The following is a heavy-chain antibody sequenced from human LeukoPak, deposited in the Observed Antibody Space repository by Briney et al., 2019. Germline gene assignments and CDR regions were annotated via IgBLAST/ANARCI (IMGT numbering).Heavy chain of an antibody. Sequence: GGSLRLSCVASGFTFSSYAMSWVRQAPGKGLEWVSIIGTNVDRTFYADFVKGRFTISRDNSKNTLYLQMNSLRVEDTAVYYCVKDLARYYDTSGYEYFDYWRQRTLVSVSS. V-gene: IGHV3-23*01. J-gene: IGHJ4*02. CDR3: VKDLARYYDTSGYEYFDY. CDR1: GFTFSSYA. D-gene: IGHD3-22*01. CDR2: IGTNVDRT.